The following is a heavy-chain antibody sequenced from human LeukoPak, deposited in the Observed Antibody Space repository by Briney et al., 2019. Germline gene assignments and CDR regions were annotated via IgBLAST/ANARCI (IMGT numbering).Heavy chain of an antibody. CDR1: GGTFSSYA. CDR2: IIPIFGTA. V-gene: IGHV1-69*06. D-gene: IGHD3-3*01. J-gene: IGHJ4*02. Sequence: SVKVSCKASGGTFSSYAISWVRQAPGQGLEWMGGIIPIFGTANYAQKFQGRVTITADKSTSTAYMELSSLRSEDTAVYYCARIRGYYDFWSGYYPYYFDYWGQGTLVTVSS. CDR3: ARIRGYYDFWSGYYPYYFDY.